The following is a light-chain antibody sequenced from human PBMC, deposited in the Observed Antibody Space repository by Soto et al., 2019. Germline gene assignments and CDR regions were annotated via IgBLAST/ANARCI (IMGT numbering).Light chain of an antibody. Sequence: IQLTQSPSTLSASVGDRVTITCRASQNIDSWLAWYQQKPGKAPKLLIYKASSLESGVPSRFSGSGSGTEFTLTISSLQPDDFATYYCQKYNDNSLFGGGTKVDIK. CDR2: KAS. V-gene: IGKV1-5*03. CDR1: QNIDSW. J-gene: IGKJ4*01. CDR3: QKYNDNSL.